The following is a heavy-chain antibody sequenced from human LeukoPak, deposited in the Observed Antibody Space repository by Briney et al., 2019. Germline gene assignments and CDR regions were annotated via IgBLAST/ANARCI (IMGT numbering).Heavy chain of an antibody. CDR1: DGSVSSGNYY. CDR3: ARGGRYSSGWPYLDY. CDR2: IYYRSGST. D-gene: IGHD6-19*01. J-gene: IGHJ4*02. V-gene: IGHV4-61*01. Sequence: SETLSLTCTVSDGSVSSGNYYWSWIRQPPGKGLEWIGYIYYRSGSTNYNPSLKSRVTISADTSKNQFSLKLTSVTAADPAVYYCARGGRYSSGWPYLDYWGQGTLVTVSS.